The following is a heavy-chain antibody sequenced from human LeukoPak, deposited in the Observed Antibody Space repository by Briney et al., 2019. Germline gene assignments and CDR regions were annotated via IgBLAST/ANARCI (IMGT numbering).Heavy chain of an antibody. CDR3: ARYTAMVTGFDY. CDR2: IYYSGST. V-gene: IGHV4-59*01. Sequence: SETLSLTCTVSGGSISSYYWSWIRQPPGKGLEWIGYIYYSGSTNYNPSLKSRVTISVDTSKNQFSLKLGSVTAADTAVYYCARYTAMVTGFDYWGQGTLVTVSS. CDR1: GGSISSYY. J-gene: IGHJ4*02. D-gene: IGHD5-18*01.